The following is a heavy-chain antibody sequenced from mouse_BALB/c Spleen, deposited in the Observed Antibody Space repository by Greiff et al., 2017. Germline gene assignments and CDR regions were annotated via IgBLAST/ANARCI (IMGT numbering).Heavy chain of an antibody. Sequence: QVTLKESGPGILQPSQTLSLTCSFSGFSLSTSGMGVSWIRQPSGKGLEWLAHIYWDDDKRYNPSLKSRLTISKDTSRNQVFLKITSVDTADTATYYCARRAWYGNYPFDVWGAGTTVTVSS. CDR1: GFSLSTSGMG. D-gene: IGHD2-10*02. J-gene: IGHJ1*01. V-gene: IGHV8-12*01. CDR3: ARRAWYGNYPFDV. CDR2: IYWDDDK.